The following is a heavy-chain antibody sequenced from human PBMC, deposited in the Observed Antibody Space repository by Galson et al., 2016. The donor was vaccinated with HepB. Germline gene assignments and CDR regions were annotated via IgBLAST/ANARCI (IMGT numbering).Heavy chain of an antibody. Sequence: SLRLSCAASGFTFSSYAMSWVRQAPGKGLEWVSIISGSGGSTYYADSVKGRFTISRDNSKNTLYLQMNSLRAEDTAVYYCVKGASMGWLQLQASYFDYWGQGTLVTDSS. D-gene: IGHD5-24*01. J-gene: IGHJ4*02. CDR3: VKGASMGWLQLQASYFDY. CDR2: ISGSGGST. CDR1: GFTFSSYA. V-gene: IGHV3-23*01.